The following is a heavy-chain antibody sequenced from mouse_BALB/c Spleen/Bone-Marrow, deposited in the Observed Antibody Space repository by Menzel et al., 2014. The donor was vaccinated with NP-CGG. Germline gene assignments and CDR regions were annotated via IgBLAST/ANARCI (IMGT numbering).Heavy chain of an antibody. CDR3: ARPDYYGYLNY. Sequence: DVMLVESGGGLVQPGGSRKLSCAASGFDFSRYWMSWVRQAPGKGLEWIGEINPDSRTINYSPSLKDKFIISRDNAKNTLYLRLNKVRSEDTALYYCARPDYYGYLNYWGQGTTLTVSS. CDR2: INPDSRTI. D-gene: IGHD1-1*01. CDR1: GFDFSRYW. J-gene: IGHJ2*01. V-gene: IGHV4-1*02.